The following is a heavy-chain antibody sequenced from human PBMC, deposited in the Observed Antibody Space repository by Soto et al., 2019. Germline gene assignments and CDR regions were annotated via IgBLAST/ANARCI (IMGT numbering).Heavy chain of an antibody. Sequence: QVQLQESGPGLVKPSETLSLTCTVSGGSVSSGSYYWSWIRQPPGKGLEWIGYIYYSGSTNYNPPLKSRVTISVDTSKNQFSLKLSSVTAADTAVYYCARVGYYFDYWGQGTLVTVSS. J-gene: IGHJ4*02. CDR1: GGSVSSGSYY. V-gene: IGHV4-61*01. CDR3: ARVGYYFDY. CDR2: IYYSGST.